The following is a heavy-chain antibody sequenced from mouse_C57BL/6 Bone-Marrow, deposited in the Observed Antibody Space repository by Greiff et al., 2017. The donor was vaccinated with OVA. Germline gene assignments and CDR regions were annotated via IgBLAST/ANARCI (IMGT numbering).Heavy chain of an antibody. CDR3: TTYPPLIPPLDY. V-gene: IGHV14-4*01. CDR1: GFNIKDDY. CDR2: IDPENGDT. Sequence: VQLQQSGAELVRPGASVKLSCTASGFNIKDDYMHWVKQRPEQGLEWIGWIDPENGDTEYASKFQGKATITADTSSNTAYLQLSSLTSEDTAVYYCTTYPPLIPPLDYWGQGTTLTVSS. J-gene: IGHJ2*01. D-gene: IGHD1-1*01.